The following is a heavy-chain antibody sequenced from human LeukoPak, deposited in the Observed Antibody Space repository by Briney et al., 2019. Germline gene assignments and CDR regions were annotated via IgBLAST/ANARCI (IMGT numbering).Heavy chain of an antibody. D-gene: IGHD6-19*01. CDR3: ASPQWLVLKADYDAFDI. Sequence: SVKVSCKASGGTFSSYAISWVRQAPGQGLEWMGRIIPILGIANYAQKFQGRVTITADKSTSTAYMELSSLRSEDTAVYYCASPQWLVLKADYDAFDIWGQGTMVTVSS. V-gene: IGHV1-69*04. CDR2: IIPILGIA. CDR1: GGTFSSYA. J-gene: IGHJ3*02.